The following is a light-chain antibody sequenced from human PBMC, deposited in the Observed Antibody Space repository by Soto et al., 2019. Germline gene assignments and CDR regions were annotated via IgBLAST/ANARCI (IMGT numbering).Light chain of an antibody. CDR1: QSVTSNY. V-gene: IGKV3-20*01. Sequence: PGERATLSFRAGQSVTSNYLAWYQQKPGQAPRLLIYGASVRAAGIPDRFSGSGSGTDFTLTISRLEPEDFAVYYCQQYGTSPRVTFGQGTRLDIK. J-gene: IGKJ5*01. CDR2: GAS. CDR3: QQYGTSPRVT.